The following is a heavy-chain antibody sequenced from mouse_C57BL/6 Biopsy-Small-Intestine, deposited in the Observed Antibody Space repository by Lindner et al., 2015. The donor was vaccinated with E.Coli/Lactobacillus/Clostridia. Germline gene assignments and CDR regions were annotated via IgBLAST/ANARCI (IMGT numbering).Heavy chain of an antibody. J-gene: IGHJ3*01. CDR2: INPYNDVTN. CDR1: GYTFTNYI. Sequence: VQLQESGPELVKPGASVKMSCKASGYTFTNYIMHWVKQKPGQGLEWIGYINPYNDVTNKYNEKFKGKATLTSDKSSSTAYMELSSLTSEDSAVYYCARFYGDFFAYWGQGTLVTVSA. CDR3: ARFYGDFFAY. V-gene: IGHV1-14*01. D-gene: IGHD2-13*01.